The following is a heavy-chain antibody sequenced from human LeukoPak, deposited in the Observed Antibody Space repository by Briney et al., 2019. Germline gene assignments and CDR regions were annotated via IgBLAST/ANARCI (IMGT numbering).Heavy chain of an antibody. D-gene: IGHD3-10*01. CDR3: ARAVGGWFGESNWLDP. CDR2: IYYSGST. CDR1: GGSISSGGYY. V-gene: IGHV4-31*03. Sequence: SETLSPTCTVSGGSISSGGYYWSWIRQHPGKGLEWIGYIYYSGSTYYNPSLKSRVTISVDTSKNQFSLKLSSVTAADTAVYYCARAVGGWFGESNWLDPWGQGTLVTVSS. J-gene: IGHJ5*02.